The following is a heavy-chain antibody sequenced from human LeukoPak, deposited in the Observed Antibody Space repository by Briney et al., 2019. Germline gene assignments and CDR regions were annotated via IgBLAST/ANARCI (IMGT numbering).Heavy chain of an antibody. V-gene: IGHV5-51*01. CDR1: GYSFTSYW. J-gene: IGHJ4*02. CDR2: IYPGDSDT. D-gene: IGHD3-16*02. Sequence: GESLKISCKGSGYSFTSYWIGWVRQMPGKGLEWMGIIYPGDSDTRYSPSFQGQVTISADKSISTAYLQWSSLKASDTAMYYCARHPENDYVWGSYHTPDYWGQGTLVTVSS. CDR3: ARHPENDYVWGSYHTPDY.